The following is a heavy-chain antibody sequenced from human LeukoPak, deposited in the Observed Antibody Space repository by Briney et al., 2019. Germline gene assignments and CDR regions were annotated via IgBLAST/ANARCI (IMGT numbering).Heavy chain of an antibody. CDR3: ARPALPDDYMDV. Sequence: KSSETLSLTCTVSGGSISSSSYYWGWIRQPPGKGLEWIGSIYYSGSTYYNPSLKSRVTISVDTSKNQFSLKLSSVTAADTAVYYCARPALPDDYMDVWGKGTTVTISS. J-gene: IGHJ6*03. CDR1: GGSISSSSYY. V-gene: IGHV4-39*01. CDR2: IYYSGST. D-gene: IGHD3-10*01.